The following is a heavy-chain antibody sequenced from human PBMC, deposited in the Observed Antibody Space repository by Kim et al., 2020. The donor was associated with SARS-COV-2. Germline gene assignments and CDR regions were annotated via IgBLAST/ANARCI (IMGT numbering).Heavy chain of an antibody. CDR3: ARGREANWGSDYYYGMDV. CDR1: GFTFSDYY. CDR2: ISSSSSYT. Sequence: GGSLRLSCAASGFTFSDYYMSWIRQAPGKGLEWVSYISSSSSYTNYADSVKGRFTISRDNAKNSLYLQMNSLRAEDTAVYYCARGREANWGSDYYYGMDVWGQGTTVTVSS. J-gene: IGHJ6*02. V-gene: IGHV3-11*06. D-gene: IGHD7-27*01.